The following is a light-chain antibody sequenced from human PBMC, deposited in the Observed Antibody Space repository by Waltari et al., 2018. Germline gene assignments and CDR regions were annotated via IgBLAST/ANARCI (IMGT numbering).Light chain of an antibody. V-gene: IGKV4-1*01. CDR1: QSVLYSSNNKNY. CDR2: WAS. CDR3: QHYYSPPWT. Sequence: DIVMTQSPDSLAVSLGERATINCKSSQSVLYSSNNKNYLAWYQQKPGQPPKLLIYWASTRESGLPDRFSGSVSGTDFTLTISSLQAEDVAVYYCQHYYSPPWTFGQGTKVEIK. J-gene: IGKJ1*01.